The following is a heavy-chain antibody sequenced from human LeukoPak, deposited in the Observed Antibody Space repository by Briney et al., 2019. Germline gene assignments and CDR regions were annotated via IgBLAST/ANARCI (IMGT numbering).Heavy chain of an antibody. V-gene: IGHV1-3*01. D-gene: IGHD6-19*01. Sequence: VASVKVSCKASGYTFTSYGISWVRQAPGQGLEWMGWINAGNGNTKYSQKFQGRVTITRDTSASTAYMELSSLRSEDTAVYYCAREQWLVPHDAFDIWGQGTMVTVSS. CDR2: INAGNGNT. CDR3: AREQWLVPHDAFDI. CDR1: GYTFTSYG. J-gene: IGHJ3*02.